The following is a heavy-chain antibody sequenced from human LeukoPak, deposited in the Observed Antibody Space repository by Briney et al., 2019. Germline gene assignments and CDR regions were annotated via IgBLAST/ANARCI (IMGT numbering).Heavy chain of an antibody. J-gene: IGHJ6*02. CDR1: GGSFSGYY. Sequence: SETLSLTCAVYGGSFSGYYWSWIRQPPGEGLEWIGEINHSGSTNYNPSLKSRVTISVDTSKNQFSLKLSSVTAADTAVYYCARGIAVAGYYYYGMDVWGQGTTVTVSS. CDR3: ARGIAVAGYYYYGMDV. CDR2: INHSGST. V-gene: IGHV4-34*01. D-gene: IGHD6-19*01.